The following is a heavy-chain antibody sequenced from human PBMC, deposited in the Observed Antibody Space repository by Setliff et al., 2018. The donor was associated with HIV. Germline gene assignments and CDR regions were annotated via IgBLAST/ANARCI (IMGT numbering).Heavy chain of an antibody. V-gene: IGHV4-34*01. CDR3: VRGFGVVTPTRHYHYGLDV. J-gene: IGHJ6*02. CDR1: NGSLSGYY. Sequence: SETLSLTCAVYNGSLSGYYWNWIRQPPGEGLEWIGEISHSGNTKFSPSLENRVTMSLTRSKNQFSLRLTSVTAADTAVYFCVRGFGVVTPTRHYHYGLDVWGPGTTVTAP. CDR2: ISHSGNT. D-gene: IGHD2-21*02.